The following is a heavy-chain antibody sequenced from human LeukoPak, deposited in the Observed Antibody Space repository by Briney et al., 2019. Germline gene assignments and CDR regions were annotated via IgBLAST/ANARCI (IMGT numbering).Heavy chain of an antibody. CDR2: VRYDESKK. D-gene: IGHD1-7*01. CDR3: GKNRTFSDSDAFEI. CDR1: GFSFYTYG. V-gene: IGHV3-30*02. Sequence: GSLRLSCAASGFSFYTYGMHWVRQAPGKGLEWVSFVRYDESKKDYADSVKGRFIISRDNSENTLYLQMNSLRAEDTAVYYCGKNRTFSDSDAFEIWGQGTMVTASS. J-gene: IGHJ3*02.